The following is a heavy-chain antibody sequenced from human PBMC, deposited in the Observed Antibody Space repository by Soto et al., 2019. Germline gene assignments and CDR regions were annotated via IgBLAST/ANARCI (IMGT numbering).Heavy chain of an antibody. Sequence: ASVKVSCKASGYPFTGPYIYWLRQAPGQGLEWMGWINAHSGGTEYARKFQGRVTMTTDTSTTTAYLELRSLRSDDTAVYYCVRQYYDFWTDYPDFDYWGQGTLVTVSS. CDR2: INAHSGGT. D-gene: IGHD3-3*01. CDR1: GYPFTGPY. J-gene: IGHJ4*02. V-gene: IGHV1-2*02. CDR3: VRQYYDFWTDYPDFDY.